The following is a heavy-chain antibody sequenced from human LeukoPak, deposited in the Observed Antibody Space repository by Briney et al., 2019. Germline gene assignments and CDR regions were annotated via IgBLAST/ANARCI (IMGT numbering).Heavy chain of an antibody. CDR2: INPSGGST. D-gene: IGHD2-15*01. Sequence: GASVKVSCKASGYTFTSYYMHWVRQAPGQGLEWMGIINPSGGSTSYAQKFQGRVTMTRDMSTSTVYMELSSLRSEDTAVYYCAKDRAYCSGGSCYHLPEDYWGQGTLVTVSS. CDR1: GYTFTSYY. CDR3: AKDRAYCSGGSCYHLPEDY. J-gene: IGHJ4*02. V-gene: IGHV1-46*01.